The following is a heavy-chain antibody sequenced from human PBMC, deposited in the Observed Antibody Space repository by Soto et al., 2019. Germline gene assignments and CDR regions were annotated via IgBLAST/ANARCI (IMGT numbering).Heavy chain of an antibody. J-gene: IGHJ5*02. CDR1: GFTFSSYS. CDR2: ISSSSSTI. CDR3: ARDVTGYCISTSCYGRSWFDP. Sequence: EVQLVESGGGLVQPGGSLRLSCAASGFTFSSYSMNWVRQAPGKGLEWVSYISSSSSTIYYADSVKGRFTISRDNAKKXLXLXXNSLRDEDSAVYYCARDVTGYCISTSCYGRSWFDPWGQGTLVTVSS. D-gene: IGHD2-2*01. V-gene: IGHV3-48*02.